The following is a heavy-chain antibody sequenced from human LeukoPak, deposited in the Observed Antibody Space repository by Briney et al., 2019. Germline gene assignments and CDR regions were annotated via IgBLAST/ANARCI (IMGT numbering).Heavy chain of an antibody. V-gene: IGHV1-24*01. D-gene: IGHD6-19*01. CDR3: ATPGGWYRMYYFDY. CDR1: GYTLIELS. CDR2: FDPEDGER. J-gene: IGHJ4*02. Sequence: ASVKVSCKVSGYTLIELSMHWVRQAPGKGLEWMGGFDPEDGERIYAQKFQGRVTMTEHTSTDTAYMELSSLRSEDTAVYYCATPGGWYRMYYFDYWGQGTLVTVSS.